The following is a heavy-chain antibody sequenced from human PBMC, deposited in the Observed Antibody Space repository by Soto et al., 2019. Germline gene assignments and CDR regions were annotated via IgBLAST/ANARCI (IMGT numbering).Heavy chain of an antibody. Sequence: QAQLQESGPGPVKPSETLSLTCTVSGGSVSGGTHYWSWIRQPPGKGLEWIGYIYNSGSTNYNPSLKSRVTISVDTSKNHSSLKLSSVTAADTAVYYCARGYRTSWYWFDLWGRGTLVTVSS. CDR3: ARGYRTSWYWFDL. V-gene: IGHV4-61*03. CDR1: GGSVSGGTHY. CDR2: IYNSGST. J-gene: IGHJ2*01. D-gene: IGHD6-13*01.